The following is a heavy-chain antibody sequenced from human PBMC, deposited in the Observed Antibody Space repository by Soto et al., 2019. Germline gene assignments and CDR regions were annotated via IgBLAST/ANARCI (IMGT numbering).Heavy chain of an antibody. V-gene: IGHV3-23*01. Sequence: HPGGSLRLSCAASGFTFSSYAMSWVRQDPGKGLEWVSAISGSGGSTYYADSVKGRFTISRDNSKNTLYLQMNSLRAEDTAVYYCAKFRRVGDYYYYGMDVWGQGTTVTAP. CDR2: ISGSGGST. CDR1: GFTFSSYA. CDR3: AKFRRVGDYYYYGMDV. J-gene: IGHJ6*02. D-gene: IGHD4-17*01.